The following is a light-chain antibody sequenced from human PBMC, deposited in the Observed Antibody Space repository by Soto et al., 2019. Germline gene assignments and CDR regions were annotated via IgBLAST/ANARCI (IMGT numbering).Light chain of an antibody. V-gene: IGKV3-20*01. CDR3: QHYASSPWT. Sequence: ESVLRQSPGTLSLSPGERATLSCRASQSVSSSYLAWYQQKPGQAPRLLIYGASSRATGIPDRFSGSGSGIDFPLTISRLETEDFAVYYIQHYASSPWTFGPGTKLEIK. CDR2: GAS. CDR1: QSVSSSY. J-gene: IGKJ1*01.